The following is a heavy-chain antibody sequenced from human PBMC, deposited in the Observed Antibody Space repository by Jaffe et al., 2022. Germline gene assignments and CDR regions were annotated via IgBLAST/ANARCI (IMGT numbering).Heavy chain of an antibody. V-gene: IGHV7-4-1*02. Sequence: QVQLVQSGSELKKPGASVKVSCKASGYTFTSYAMNWVRQAPGQGLEWMGWINTNTGNPTYAQGFTGRFVFSLDTSVSTAYLQISSLKAEDTAVYYCAREQGAPYCSGGSCYLEEEDYYYYYMDVWGKGTTVTVSS. J-gene: IGHJ6*03. D-gene: IGHD2-15*01. CDR2: INTNTGNP. CDR3: AREQGAPYCSGGSCYLEEEDYYYYYMDV. CDR1: GYTFTSYA.